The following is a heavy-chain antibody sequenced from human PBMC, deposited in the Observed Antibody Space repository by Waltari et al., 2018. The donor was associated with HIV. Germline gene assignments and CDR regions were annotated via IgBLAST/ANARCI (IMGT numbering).Heavy chain of an antibody. CDR3: ARNSSAKGNRYFYYGLDV. D-gene: IGHD3-22*01. J-gene: IGHJ6*02. CDR1: GYTFITFD. CDR2: MNPNSGNT. Sequence: QVYLVQSGPEVKRPGASVKISCTAYGYTFITFDVNWVRQAAGHGPEWLGWMNPNSGNTASPYIFEERVTMTTDVSTATAYMEMSGLTPEDTAIYYCARNSSAKGNRYFYYGLDVWGQGTPVTV. V-gene: IGHV1-8*02.